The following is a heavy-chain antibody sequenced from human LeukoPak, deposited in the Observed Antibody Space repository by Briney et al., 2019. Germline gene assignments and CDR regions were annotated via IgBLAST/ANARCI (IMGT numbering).Heavy chain of an antibody. CDR3: ARVRGSYSVDY. V-gene: IGHV3-11*04. D-gene: IGHD1-26*01. Sequence: GGSLRLSCAASGFTFSDYYMSWIRQAPGKGLEWVSYISSSSGTTTHYADSVKGRFTISRDSAKSSLHLQMNSLRAEDTAVYYCARVRGSYSVDYWGQGTLVTVSS. J-gene: IGHJ4*02. CDR1: GFTFSDYY. CDR2: ISSSSGTTT.